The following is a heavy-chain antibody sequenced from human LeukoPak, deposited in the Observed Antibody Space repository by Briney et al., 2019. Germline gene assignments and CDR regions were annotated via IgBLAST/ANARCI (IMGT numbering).Heavy chain of an antibody. CDR2: ISSNGGST. Sequence: GGSLRLSCAASGFTFSSYAMHWVRQAPGKGLEYVSAISSNGGSTYYANSVKGRFTISRDNSKNTLYLQMGSLRAEDMAVYYCARVYCSSISCYGDYWGQGTLVTVSS. CDR3: ARVYCSSISCYGDY. CDR1: GFTFSSYA. V-gene: IGHV3-64*01. D-gene: IGHD2-2*01. J-gene: IGHJ4*02.